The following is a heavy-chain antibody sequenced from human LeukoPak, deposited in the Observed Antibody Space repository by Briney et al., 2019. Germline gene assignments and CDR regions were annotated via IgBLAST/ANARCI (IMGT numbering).Heavy chain of an antibody. CDR1: GYTFTSYY. D-gene: IGHD2-15*01. V-gene: IGHV1-2*06. CDR3: ARDCSGGSCYSH. CDR2: INPNSGGT. Sequence: GASVKVSCKASGYTFTSYYMHWVRQAPGQGLEWMGRINPNSGGTNYAQKFQGRVTMTRDTSISTAYMELSRLRSDDTAVYYCARDCSGGSCYSHWGQGTLVTVSS. J-gene: IGHJ4*02.